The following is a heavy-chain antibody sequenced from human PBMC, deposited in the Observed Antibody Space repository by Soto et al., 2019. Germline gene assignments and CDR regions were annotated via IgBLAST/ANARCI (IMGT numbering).Heavy chain of an antibody. CDR1: GYTFTSYY. CDR3: AREFGDGYNQGDLDY. CDR2: INPSGGST. J-gene: IGHJ4*02. D-gene: IGHD3-3*01. Sequence: GASVKVSCKASGYTFTSYYMHWVRQAPGQGLEWMGIINPSGGSTSYAQKFQGRVTMTRDTSTSTVYMELSSLRSEDTAVYYCAREFGDGYNQGDLDYWGQGTLVTVSS. V-gene: IGHV1-46*01.